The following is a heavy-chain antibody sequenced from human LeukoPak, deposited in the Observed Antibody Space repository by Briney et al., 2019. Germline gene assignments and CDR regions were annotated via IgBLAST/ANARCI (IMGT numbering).Heavy chain of an antibody. CDR3: AREIFGRDRDGYNIPIFDY. Sequence: PSETLSLTCTVSGGSISSSSYYWGWIRQPPGKGLEWIGSIYYSGSTYYNPSLKSRVTISVDTSKNQFSLKLSSVTAADTAVYYCAREIFGRDRDGYNIPIFDYWGQGTLVTVSS. CDR2: IYYSGST. V-gene: IGHV4-39*07. J-gene: IGHJ4*02. D-gene: IGHD5-24*01. CDR1: GGSISSSSYY.